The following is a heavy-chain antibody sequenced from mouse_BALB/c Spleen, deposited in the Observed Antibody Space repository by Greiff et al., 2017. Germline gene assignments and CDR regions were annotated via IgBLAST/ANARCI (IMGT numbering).Heavy chain of an antibody. D-gene: IGHD1-1*01. CDR1: GFTFSSYA. Sequence: EVMLVESGGGLVKPGGSLKLSCAASGFTFSSYAMSWVRQTPEKRLEWVASISSGGSTYYPDSVKGRFTISRDNARNILYLQMSSLRSEDTAMYYCARDIFTTVVDYYAMDYWGQGTSVTVSS. J-gene: IGHJ4*01. CDR2: ISSGGST. V-gene: IGHV5-6-5*01. CDR3: ARDIFTTVVDYYAMDY.